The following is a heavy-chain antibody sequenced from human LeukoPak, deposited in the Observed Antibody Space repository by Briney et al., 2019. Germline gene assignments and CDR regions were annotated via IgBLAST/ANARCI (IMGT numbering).Heavy chain of an antibody. Sequence: PGRSLRLSCAASGFTFSSYGMQWVRQAPGKGLDWVAGIWYDGSNKNYADSVKGRFTISRDNSKNTLCLQMQTLRAEDTAAYYCGRVYCGGNFYSPPLPDYWGKGNVVSVS. CDR2: IWYDGSNK. V-gene: IGHV3-33*01. CDR3: GRVYCGGNFYSPPLPDY. J-gene: IGHJ4*02. CDR1: GFTFSSYG. D-gene: IGHD2-21*02.